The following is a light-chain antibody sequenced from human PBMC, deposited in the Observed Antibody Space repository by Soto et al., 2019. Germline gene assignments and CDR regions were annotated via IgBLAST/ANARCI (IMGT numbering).Light chain of an antibody. CDR3: SAYTSGSALI. V-gene: IGLV2-14*01. J-gene: IGLJ2*01. CDR1: SSDVGAYNY. CDR2: EVS. Sequence: QSVLTQPASVSGSPGQSITISCTGTSSDVGAYNYVSWYQQHAGKAPKLMIYEVSNRPLGVSDRFSGSKSGNTASLTVSGLQAEDEAYYYCSAYTSGSALIFGGGTKLTVL.